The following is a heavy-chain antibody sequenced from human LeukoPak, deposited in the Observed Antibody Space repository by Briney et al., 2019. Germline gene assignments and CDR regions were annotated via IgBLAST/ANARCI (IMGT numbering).Heavy chain of an antibody. J-gene: IGHJ6*03. Sequence: SETLSLTCAVYGGSFSGYYWSWIRQPPGKGLEWIGEINHSGSTNYNPSLKSRVTISVDTSKNQFSLKLSSVTAADTAVYYCARVGRGSYFLRSPPHYYMDVWGKGTTVTVSS. CDR2: INHSGST. CDR3: ARVGRGSYFLRSPPHYYMDV. V-gene: IGHV4-34*01. CDR1: GGSFSGYY. D-gene: IGHD1-26*01.